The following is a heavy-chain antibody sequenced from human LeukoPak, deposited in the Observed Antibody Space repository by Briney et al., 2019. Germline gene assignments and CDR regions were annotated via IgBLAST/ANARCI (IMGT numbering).Heavy chain of an antibody. CDR3: ARDSADDSSGYYPFDY. D-gene: IGHD3-22*01. Sequence: GGSLRLSCAASGFTFSIYWMTWVRQAPGKGLEWVANIKQDGTKKYYVDSVRGRFTISRDNANNSVYLQMNSLRAEDTAVYYCARDSADDSSGYYPFDYWGQGTLVTVSS. CDR1: GFTFSIYW. V-gene: IGHV3-7*01. J-gene: IGHJ4*02. CDR2: IKQDGTKK.